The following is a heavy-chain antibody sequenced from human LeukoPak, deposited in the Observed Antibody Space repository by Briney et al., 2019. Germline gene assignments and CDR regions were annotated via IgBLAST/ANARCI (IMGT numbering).Heavy chain of an antibody. CDR3: AKDPGFYGSGTYSYFDY. CDR2: ISDNGGRT. V-gene: IGHV3-23*01. Sequence: GGSLRLSCAASGFTFSSYAMNWVRQAPGEGLEWVSLISDNGGRTYYADSVKGRFTISRDNSKNMMYLQMNSLRAEDTAVYYCAKDPGFYGSGTYSYFDYWGQGSLVTVSS. J-gene: IGHJ4*02. D-gene: IGHD3-10*01. CDR1: GFTFSSYA.